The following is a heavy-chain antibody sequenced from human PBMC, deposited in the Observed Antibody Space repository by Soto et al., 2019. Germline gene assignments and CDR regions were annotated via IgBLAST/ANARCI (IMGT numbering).Heavy chain of an antibody. Sequence: QVQLVESGGGVVQPGRSLRLSCAASGFTFSSYGMHWVRQAPGKGLGGGAVIWYDGSNKYYADSVKGRFTISRDNSKNTLYLQMNSLRAEDTAVYYCAREGTYCSGGSCYPHFDYWGQGTLVTVSS. V-gene: IGHV3-33*01. CDR1: GFTFSSYG. J-gene: IGHJ4*02. CDR2: IWYDGSNK. D-gene: IGHD2-15*01. CDR3: AREGTYCSGGSCYPHFDY.